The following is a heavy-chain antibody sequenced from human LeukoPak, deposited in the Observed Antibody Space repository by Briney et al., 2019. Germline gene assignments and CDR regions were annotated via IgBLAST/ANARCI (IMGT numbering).Heavy chain of an antibody. V-gene: IGHV1-18*01. CDR2: ISVYNGNT. CDR3: ARVGYDFWSGYYVPWFDP. Sequence: GASVKVSCKASGYTFTSYGINWVRQAPGQGLEWMGWISVYNGNTNYAQKLQGRVTMTTDTSTSTAYMELRSLRSDDTAVYYCARVGYDFWSGYYVPWFDPWGQGTLVTVSS. J-gene: IGHJ5*02. CDR1: GYTFTSYG. D-gene: IGHD3-3*01.